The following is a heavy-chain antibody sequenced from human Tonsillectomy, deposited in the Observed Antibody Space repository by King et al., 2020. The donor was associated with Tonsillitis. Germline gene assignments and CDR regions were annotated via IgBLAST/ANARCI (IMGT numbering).Heavy chain of an antibody. J-gene: IGHJ2*01. CDR3: ARERILNLNWGGDWYFDL. CDR2: TYYKSKWYI. V-gene: IGHV6-1*01. D-gene: IGHD7-27*01. CDR1: GDSVSSNSAA. Sequence: VQLQQSGPGLVKPSQPLSLTCAISGDSVSSNSAAWNWIRQSPSRGLEWLGRTYYKSKWYIDYAVFVKSRITINPDTSKNQFSLQLNSVTPEDTAVYYCARERILNLNWGGDWYFDLWGRGTLVTVSS.